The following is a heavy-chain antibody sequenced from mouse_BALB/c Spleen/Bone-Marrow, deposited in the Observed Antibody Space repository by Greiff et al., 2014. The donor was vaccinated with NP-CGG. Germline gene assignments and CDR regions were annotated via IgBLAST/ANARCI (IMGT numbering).Heavy chain of an antibody. CDR2: ISSGGSYT. CDR1: GFTFSGYA. J-gene: IGHJ2*01. Sequence: EVQLVESGGGLVKPGGSLKLSCAASGFTFSGYAMSWVRQTPEKRLEWVATISSGGSYTYYPDSVKGRFTISRDNAKNTLYRQMSSLRSEDTAMYYCASLTGRDYWGQGTTLTVAA. D-gene: IGHD4-1*01. V-gene: IGHV5-9-3*01. CDR3: ASLTGRDY.